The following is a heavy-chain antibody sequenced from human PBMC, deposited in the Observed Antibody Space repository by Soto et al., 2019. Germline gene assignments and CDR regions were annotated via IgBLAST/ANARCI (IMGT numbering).Heavy chain of an antibody. J-gene: IGHJ4*02. CDR1: GFTFSSDA. V-gene: IGHV3-23*01. CDR2: ISGSGGST. CDR3: ARDDYGGNSNYFDY. Sequence: PGGSLRLSCAASGFTFSSDAMSWVRQAPGKGLEWVSAISGSGGSTYYADSVKGRFTISRDNAKNSLYLQMNSLRAEDTAVYYCARDDYGGNSNYFDYWGQGTLVTVSS. D-gene: IGHD4-17*01.